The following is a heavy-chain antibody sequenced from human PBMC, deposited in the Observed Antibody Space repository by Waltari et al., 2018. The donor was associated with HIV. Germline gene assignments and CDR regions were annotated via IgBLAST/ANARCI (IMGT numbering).Heavy chain of an antibody. J-gene: IGHJ6*02. Sequence: EVQLVESGGGLVKRGGSLRLSCSACGFTSSSDGSTWVRTTPGKGLEWVSSSRSSRIYISYANSVKGRFTISRDNAKNSLYLQMNSLRAEDTAVYYCARQDSSGGNYYYGMDVWCQGTTVTVSS. CDR3: ARQDSSGGNYYYGMDV. V-gene: IGHV3-21*01. CDR1: GFTSSSDG. CDR2: SRSSRIYI. D-gene: IGHD3-22*01.